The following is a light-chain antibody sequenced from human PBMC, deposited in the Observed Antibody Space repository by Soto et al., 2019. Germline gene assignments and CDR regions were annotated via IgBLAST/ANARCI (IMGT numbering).Light chain of an antibody. CDR1: QSVSTY. V-gene: IGKV1-39*01. CDR2: AAS. J-gene: IGKJ2*01. Sequence: DIQMTRSPSSLSASVGDRVTITCRASQSVSTYLHWYQQRPGKAPKLLIYAASSLHGGVPSRFSGSGSGTHFTLTINNLQPEDFATYYCQQSYGTPPYTFGQGTKLEIK. CDR3: QQSYGTPPYT.